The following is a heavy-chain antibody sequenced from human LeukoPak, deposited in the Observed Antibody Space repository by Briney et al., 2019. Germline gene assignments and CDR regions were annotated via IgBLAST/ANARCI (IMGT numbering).Heavy chain of an antibody. CDR2: ISAYNGDT. V-gene: IGHV1-18*01. CDR1: GFTFTTYA. CDR3: ASYRNGAFDI. D-gene: IGHD1-14*01. J-gene: IGHJ3*02. Sequence: GASVKVSCKTSGFTFTTYAISWVRQAPRLGLECMGWISAYNGDTNYAQNVQDRVTMTTDTSTSTAYLELRNLRYDDTAVYFCASYRNGAFDIWGQGTTITVSS.